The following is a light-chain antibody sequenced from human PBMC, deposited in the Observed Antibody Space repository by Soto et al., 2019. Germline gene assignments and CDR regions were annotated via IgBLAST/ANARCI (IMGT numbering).Light chain of an antibody. J-gene: IGLJ2*01. CDR3: ASWDDRLGAVI. CDR2: SNN. CDR1: SSNIGGTNY. V-gene: IGLV1-47*02. Sequence: QSFLPQPPSASGTPGQRVFISCSGSSSNIGGTNYAYWYQQLPGAAPKLLMHSNNLRPSGVPERISGSKSGTSASLAISGLRSEDEAVYYCASWDDRLGAVIFGGGTKVTVL.